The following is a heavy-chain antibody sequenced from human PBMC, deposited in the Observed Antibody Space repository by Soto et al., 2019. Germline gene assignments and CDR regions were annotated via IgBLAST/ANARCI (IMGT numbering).Heavy chain of an antibody. CDR2: INAGNDNT. V-gene: IGHV1-3*01. D-gene: IGHD3-3*01. CDR3: ARGDYDFWSGYLALHYYYGMDV. CDR1: GYTFTSYA. J-gene: IGHJ6*02. Sequence: ASVKVSCKASGYTFTSYAMHWVRQAPGQRLEWMGWINAGNDNTKYSQKFQGRVTITRDTSASTAYMELSSLRSEDTAVYYCARGDYDFWSGYLALHYYYGMDVWGQGTTGTVSS.